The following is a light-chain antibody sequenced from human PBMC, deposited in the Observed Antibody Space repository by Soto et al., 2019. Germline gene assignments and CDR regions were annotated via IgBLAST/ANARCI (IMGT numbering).Light chain of an antibody. J-gene: IGKJ1*01. CDR2: DAS. CDR1: QSISSW. CDR3: QQYNSYPWT. V-gene: IGKV1-5*01. Sequence: DIQMTQSPSTLSGNVIGIVTMTVLASQSISSWLAWYQQKPGTAPKLLIYDASTLESGVPSRFSGSGSGTEFTLTISSLQPDDFASYYCQQYNSYPWTFGQGTKVDIK.